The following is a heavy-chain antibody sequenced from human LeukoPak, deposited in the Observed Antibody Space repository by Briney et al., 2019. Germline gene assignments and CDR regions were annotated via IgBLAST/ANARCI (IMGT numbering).Heavy chain of an antibody. V-gene: IGHV4-61*08. CDR3: ARAESSSWYRDYYYMDV. Sequence: PSETLSLTCTVSGGSISSGGYSWSWIRQPPGKGLEWIGYIYYSGSTYYNPSLKSRVTISVDTSKNQFSLKLSSVTAADTAVYYCARAESSSWYRDYYYMDVWGKGTTVTISS. CDR1: GGSISSGGYS. J-gene: IGHJ6*03. D-gene: IGHD6-13*01. CDR2: IYYSGST.